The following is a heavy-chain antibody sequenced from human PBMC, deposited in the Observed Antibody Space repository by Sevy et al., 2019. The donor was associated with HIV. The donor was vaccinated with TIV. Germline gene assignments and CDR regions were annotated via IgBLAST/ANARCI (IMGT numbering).Heavy chain of an antibody. J-gene: IGHJ4*02. V-gene: IGHV1-69*13. CDR2: IIPILGTV. D-gene: IGHD6-19*01. CDR3: ARGGGNGWYYFDY. Sequence: ASVKVSCKASGGTFSSYGISWVRRAPGQGFEWMGGIIPILGTVNYAQKFQGRVTITADESTKTAYMELSSLRSEDTAVYYCARGGGNGWYYFDYWGQETLVTVSS. CDR1: GGTFSSYG.